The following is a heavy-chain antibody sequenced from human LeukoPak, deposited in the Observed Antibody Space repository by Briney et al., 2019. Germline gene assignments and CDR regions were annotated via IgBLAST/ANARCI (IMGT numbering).Heavy chain of an antibody. CDR2: INHSGST. CDR1: GGSFSDYY. Sequence: SETLSLTCAVYGGSFSDYYWSWIRQPPGKGLEWIGEINHSGSTNYNPSLKSRVTISVDTSKNQFSLKLSSVTAADTAVYYCARIRTTVTTFVRYHYGMDVWGQGTTVT. D-gene: IGHD4-11*01. J-gene: IGHJ6*02. V-gene: IGHV4-34*01. CDR3: ARIRTTVTTFVRYHYGMDV.